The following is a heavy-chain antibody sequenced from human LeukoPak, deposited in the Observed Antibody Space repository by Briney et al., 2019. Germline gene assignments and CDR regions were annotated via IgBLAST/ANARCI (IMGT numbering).Heavy chain of an antibody. Sequence: PSETLSLTCTVSGGSISSHYWSWLRQPPGKGLEWIGYIYYSGSTNYNPSLKSRVTISVDTSKNQFSLKLSSVTAADTAVYYCARGENWNGSVWFDPWGQGTLVTVSS. CDR1: GGSISSHY. V-gene: IGHV4-59*11. CDR2: IYYSGST. J-gene: IGHJ5*02. D-gene: IGHD1-1*01. CDR3: ARGENWNGSVWFDP.